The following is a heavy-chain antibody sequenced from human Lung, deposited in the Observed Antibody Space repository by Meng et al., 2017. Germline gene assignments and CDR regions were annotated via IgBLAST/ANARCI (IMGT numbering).Heavy chain of an antibody. Sequence: QGTLQQWGAGLLKPSETLSPTCVVSGGSFSDYYWSWIRQPPGKGLEWIGEINHSGSTNYNPSLESRATISVDTSQNNLSLKLSSVTAADSAVYYCARGPTTMAHDFDYWGQGTLVTVSS. V-gene: IGHV4-34*01. CDR3: ARGPTTMAHDFDY. CDR2: INHSGST. CDR1: GGSFSDYY. J-gene: IGHJ4*02. D-gene: IGHD4-11*01.